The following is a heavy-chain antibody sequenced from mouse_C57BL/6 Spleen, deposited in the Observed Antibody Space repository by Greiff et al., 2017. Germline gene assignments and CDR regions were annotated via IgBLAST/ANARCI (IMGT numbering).Heavy chain of an antibody. Sequence: QVQLKESGPELVKPGASVKISCKASGYAFSSSWMNWVKQRPGKGLGWIGRIYPGDGDTNYNGKFKGKATLTADTSSSTAYMQLSSLTSEDSAVYFCARDYGSSSWFAYWGQGTLVTVSA. CDR2: IYPGDGDT. J-gene: IGHJ3*01. D-gene: IGHD1-1*01. CDR1: GYAFSSSW. V-gene: IGHV1-82*01. CDR3: ARDYGSSSWFAY.